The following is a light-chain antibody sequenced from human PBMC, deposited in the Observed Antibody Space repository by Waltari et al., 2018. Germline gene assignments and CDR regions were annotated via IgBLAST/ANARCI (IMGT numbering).Light chain of an antibody. Sequence: EIVLTQSPATLSLSLGERATLSCRASQSVSGSLVWYQQKPGQAPRLLLYDASNRATGIPASFSGSGSGTDFTLTISSLEAEDFAVYYCQQHTNWPPEVAFGGGTKVEIK. CDR2: DAS. CDR1: QSVSGS. J-gene: IGKJ4*01. CDR3: QQHTNWPPEVA. V-gene: IGKV3-11*01.